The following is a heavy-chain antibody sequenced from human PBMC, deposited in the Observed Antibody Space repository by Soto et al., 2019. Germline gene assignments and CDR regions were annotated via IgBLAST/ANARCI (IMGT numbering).Heavy chain of an antibody. D-gene: IGHD2-21*01. V-gene: IGHV3-30-3*01. Sequence: QVQLVASGGGVVQPGRSLRLSCAASGFTFSSYAMHWVRQAPGKGLEWVAVISYDGSNKYYADSVKGRFTISRDNSKNTLYLQMNSLRAEDTAVYYCARDPRTLVKIYGMDVWGQGTTVTVSS. CDR1: GFTFSSYA. CDR3: ARDPRTLVKIYGMDV. J-gene: IGHJ6*02. CDR2: ISYDGSNK.